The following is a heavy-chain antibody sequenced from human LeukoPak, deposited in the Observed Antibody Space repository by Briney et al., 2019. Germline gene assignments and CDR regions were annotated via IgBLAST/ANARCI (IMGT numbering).Heavy chain of an antibody. V-gene: IGHV4-59*01. CDR1: GGSISNYY. J-gene: IGHJ3*02. D-gene: IGHD5-24*01. CDR3: ARERWLQPGAFDI. CDR2: IYHSGST. Sequence: KPSETLSLTCTVSGGSISNYYWSWIRQPPGKGLEWIGYIYHSGSTNYNPSLKSRVTISVDTSKSQFSLKLSSVTAADTAVYYCARERWLQPGAFDIWGQGTMVNVSS.